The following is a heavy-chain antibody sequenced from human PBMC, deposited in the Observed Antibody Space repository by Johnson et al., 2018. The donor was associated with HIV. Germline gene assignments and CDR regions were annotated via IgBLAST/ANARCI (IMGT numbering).Heavy chain of an antibody. J-gene: IGHJ3*02. CDR2: VNPKGGST. CDR1: QFTFSNYY. D-gene: IGHD3-10*01. Sequence: VQLVESGGGLAKPAWSPRLSCAASQFTFSNYYMNCVRQAPGNGLELVGQVNPKGGSTYPIDSGKGRFTISRDNAKNSLYLQMNSLRAEDTAVYYCASVLLWFRGQREYDAFDIWGQGTMVTVSS. V-gene: IGHV3-25*03. CDR3: ASVLLWFRGQREYDAFDI.